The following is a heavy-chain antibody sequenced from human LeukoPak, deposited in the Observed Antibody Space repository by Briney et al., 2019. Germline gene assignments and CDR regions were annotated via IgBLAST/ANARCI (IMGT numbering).Heavy chain of an antibody. V-gene: IGHV1-24*01. CDR2: LDPEDDKR. CDR3: AKAPFTNWSGWFDP. D-gene: IGHD7-27*01. Sequence: ASVRVSCKVSGYTISEVSIHWVRQAPGKGLEWMGGLDPEDDKRFYAQKFQGRVTKTEDTSTDTAYMELSSLRSDDTAVYYCAKAPFTNWSGWFDPWGQGTLVTVSS. CDR1: GYTISEVS. J-gene: IGHJ5*02.